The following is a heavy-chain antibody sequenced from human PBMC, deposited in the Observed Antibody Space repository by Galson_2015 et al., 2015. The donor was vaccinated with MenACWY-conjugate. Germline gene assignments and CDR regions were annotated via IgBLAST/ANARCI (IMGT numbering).Heavy chain of an antibody. CDR3: AKDSSIPYHDTVA. D-gene: IGHD3-22*01. Sequence: SLRLSCAASGFTFRRYAMSWVRQAPGKGLEWVSSISSSGGPTYYADSVKGRFTISRDNSKNTLYLQMNSLRAEDTALYFCAKDSSIPYHDTVAGGQGTRVTVSS. CDR1: GFTFRRYA. J-gene: IGHJ4*02. V-gene: IGHV3-23*01. CDR2: ISSSGGPT.